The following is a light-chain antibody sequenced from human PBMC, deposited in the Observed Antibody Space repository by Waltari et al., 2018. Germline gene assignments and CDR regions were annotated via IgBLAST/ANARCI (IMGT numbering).Light chain of an antibody. Sequence: QSALPQPPPASGSPGQTVIIPCTGTSSDIGAYKYVSWYQQIPGRAPALRIYEVDRRPPGVPDRFSGSKSGNTASLTVSGLQTEDEGDYYCSSYAGSNKLIFGGVTKLTVL. CDR1: SSDIGAYKY. J-gene: IGLJ2*01. CDR2: EVD. CDR3: SSYAGSNKLI. V-gene: IGLV2-8*01.